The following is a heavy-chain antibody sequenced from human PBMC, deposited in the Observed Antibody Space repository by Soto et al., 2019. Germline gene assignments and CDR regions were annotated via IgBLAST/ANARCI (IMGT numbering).Heavy chain of an antibody. CDR2: IIPIFGTA. D-gene: IGHD3-9*01. Sequence: SVKVSCKASGGTFSSYAISWVRQAPGQGLEWMGGIIPIFGTANYAQKFQGRVTITADESTSTAYMELSSLRSEDTAVYYCARGGIYFDWLLGYIDYWGQGTLVTSPQ. CDR3: ARGGIYFDWLLGYIDY. V-gene: IGHV1-69*13. J-gene: IGHJ4*02. CDR1: GGTFSSYA.